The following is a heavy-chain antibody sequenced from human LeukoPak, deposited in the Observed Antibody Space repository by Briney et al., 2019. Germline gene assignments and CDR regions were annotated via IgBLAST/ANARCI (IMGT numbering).Heavy chain of an antibody. J-gene: IGHJ3*02. Sequence: ASVKVSCKASGYTFTGYYMHWVRQAPGQGLEGMGWINPNSGGTNYAQKFQGWVTMTRDTSISTAYMELSRLRSDDTAVYYCARGLWFGDERSAFDIWGQGTMVTVSS. V-gene: IGHV1-2*04. CDR1: GYTFTGYY. D-gene: IGHD3-10*01. CDR2: INPNSGGT. CDR3: ARGLWFGDERSAFDI.